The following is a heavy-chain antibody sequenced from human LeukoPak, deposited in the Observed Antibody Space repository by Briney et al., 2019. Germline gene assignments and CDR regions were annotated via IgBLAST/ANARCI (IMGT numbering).Heavy chain of an antibody. CDR1: GYSISSGYY. Sequence: SSETLSLTCAVSGYSISSGYYWGWIRQPPGRGLEWIGSIYHSGYTYYNPSLKSRVTISVDTSKNQFSLKLSSVTAADTAVYYCARQYYDILTGDDLPLDDYYYMDVWGKGTTVTVSS. D-gene: IGHD3-9*01. CDR3: ARQYYDILTGDDLPLDDYYYMDV. J-gene: IGHJ6*03. V-gene: IGHV4-38-2*01. CDR2: IYHSGYT.